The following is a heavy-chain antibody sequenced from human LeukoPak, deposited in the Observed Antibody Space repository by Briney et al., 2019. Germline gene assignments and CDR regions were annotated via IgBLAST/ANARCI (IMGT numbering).Heavy chain of an antibody. J-gene: IGHJ6*02. V-gene: IGHV3-66*01. D-gene: IGHD3-3*01. Sequence: PGGSLRLSCAASGFTVSSNYMSWVRQAPGKGLEWVSVIYSGGSTYYADSVKGRFTISRDNSKNTLYLQMNSLRAEDTAVYYCARETITIFGNYYGMDVWAKGPRSPSP. CDR3: ARETITIFGNYYGMDV. CDR2: IYSGGST. CDR1: GFTVSSNY.